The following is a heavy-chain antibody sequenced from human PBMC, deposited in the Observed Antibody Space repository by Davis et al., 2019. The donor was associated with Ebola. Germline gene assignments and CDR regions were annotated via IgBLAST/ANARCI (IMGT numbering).Heavy chain of an antibody. J-gene: IGHJ4*02. D-gene: IGHD2-8*02. CDR3: ARGGYCTGGVCYYFDY. CDR1: GYTFTSYY. Sequence: SVKVSCKASGYTFTSYYMHWVRQAPGQGLEWMGGIIPIFGTANYAQKFQGRVTITADKSTSTAYMELSRLRSDDTAVYYCARGGYCTGGVCYYFDYWGQGTLVTVSS. V-gene: IGHV1-69*06. CDR2: IIPIFGTA.